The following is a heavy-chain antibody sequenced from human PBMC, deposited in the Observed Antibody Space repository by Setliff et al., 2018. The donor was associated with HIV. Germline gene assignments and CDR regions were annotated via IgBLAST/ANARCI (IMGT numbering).Heavy chain of an antibody. V-gene: IGHV4-61*01. J-gene: IGHJ3*02. Sequence: SETLSLTCTVSGGSISSGYYYWSWIRQHPGKGLEWIGYIYYSGSTNYNPSLKSRVTISVDTSRNQFSLNLSSVTAADTAVYYCARFPLLHKNAFDIWGQGTMVTVSS. CDR2: IYYSGST. CDR3: ARFPLLHKNAFDI. D-gene: IGHD2-15*01. CDR1: GGSISSGYYY.